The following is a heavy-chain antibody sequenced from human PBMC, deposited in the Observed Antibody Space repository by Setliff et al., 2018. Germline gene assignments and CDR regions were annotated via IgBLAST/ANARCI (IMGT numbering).Heavy chain of an antibody. Sequence: GGSLRLSCVASGFTFSNYGMHWVRQAPGKGLEWVALIWNDGSSKFYGDSVKGRFTISRDNSKNTLYLQMNSLRAEDTAVYYFAKNGFGVVALGVNNWFDPWGQGTLVTVSS. J-gene: IGHJ5*02. D-gene: IGHD3-10*01. V-gene: IGHV3-33*06. CDR3: AKNGFGVVALGVNNWFDP. CDR1: GFTFSNYG. CDR2: IWNDGSSK.